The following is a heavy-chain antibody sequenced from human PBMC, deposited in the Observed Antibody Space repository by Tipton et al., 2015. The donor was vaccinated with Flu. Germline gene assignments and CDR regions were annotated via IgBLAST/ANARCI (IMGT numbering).Heavy chain of an antibody. CDR1: GFSISSGHY. Sequence: GLVKPSETLSLTCAVSGFSISSGHYWGWIRQSPGKGLECIASIYHSGNTFYNPSLTSRVTLAVDRPRNQFSLRLTSVTAADTAVYYCARRDYSNYVSEPKNWFDPWGQGTLVTVSS. V-gene: IGHV4-38-2*01. CDR3: ARRDYSNYVSEPKNWFDP. D-gene: IGHD4-11*01. CDR2: IYHSGNT. J-gene: IGHJ5*02.